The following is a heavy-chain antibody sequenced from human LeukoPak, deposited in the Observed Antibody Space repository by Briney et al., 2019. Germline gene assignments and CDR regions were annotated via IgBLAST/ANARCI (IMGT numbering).Heavy chain of an antibody. CDR3: ARGEYSSGY. D-gene: IGHD5-18*01. J-gene: IGHJ4*02. Sequence: SGGSLRLSCAASGFTFSDFWMSWVRQAPGKGLEWVANIKQDGSKQYYLDSVKGRFTISRDNAKNSLYLQMNSLRAEDTAVYCCARGEYSSGYWGQGTLVTVSS. V-gene: IGHV3-7*01. CDR1: GFTFSDFW. CDR2: IKQDGSKQ.